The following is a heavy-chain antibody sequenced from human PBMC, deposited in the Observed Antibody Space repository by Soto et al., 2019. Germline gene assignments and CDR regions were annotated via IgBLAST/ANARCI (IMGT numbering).Heavy chain of an antibody. J-gene: IGHJ6*02. V-gene: IGHV2-26*01. D-gene: IGHD6-19*01. CDR3: ARVNEQWLVPYYFGLDV. Sequence: QVTLKESGPVLVKPTETLTLTCTVSGFSLSNGRMGVSWIRQPPGKALEWLAHIFSNDEKSYSTSLKNRLTISKDTSKSQVVLTMTNMDPVDTATYYCARVNEQWLVPYYFGLDVWGLGTTVTVSS. CDR1: GFSLSNGRMG. CDR2: IFSNDEK.